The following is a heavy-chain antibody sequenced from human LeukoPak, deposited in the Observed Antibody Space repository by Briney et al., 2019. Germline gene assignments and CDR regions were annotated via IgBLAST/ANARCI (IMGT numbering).Heavy chain of an antibody. CDR1: GFTFSNYW. V-gene: IGHV3-7*01. CDR2: INRDGSEK. Sequence: GWSLRLSCAASGFTFSNYWMSWVRQAPGKGLEWVATINRDGSEKYYVDSLKGRFTNSKDNAKNSLYLQMNSLRAEDTAVYYCARVGSSGWSWYFDYWGQGGLVIVSS. J-gene: IGHJ4*02. D-gene: IGHD6-19*01. CDR3: ARVGSSGWSWYFDY.